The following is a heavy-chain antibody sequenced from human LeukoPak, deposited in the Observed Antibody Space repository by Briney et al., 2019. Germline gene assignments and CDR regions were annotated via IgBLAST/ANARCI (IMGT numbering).Heavy chain of an antibody. D-gene: IGHD6-6*01. Sequence: GGSLRLSCAASGFTFSSYWMHWVRQAPGKGLVCVSRINSDGSITSYADSVKGRFTISRDNAKNTLYLQMNSLRAEDTAVYYCAKDVIAARPLYYFDYWGQGTLVTVSS. V-gene: IGHV3-74*01. CDR3: AKDVIAARPLYYFDY. CDR2: INSDGSIT. J-gene: IGHJ4*02. CDR1: GFTFSSYW.